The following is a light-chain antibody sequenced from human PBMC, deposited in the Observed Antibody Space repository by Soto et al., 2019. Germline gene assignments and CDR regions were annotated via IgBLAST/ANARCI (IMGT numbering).Light chain of an antibody. CDR3: QQYTSYPLT. CDR1: QSISSW. V-gene: IGKV1-5*03. J-gene: IGKJ4*01. Sequence: DIQMTQSPSTLSASVGDRVTITCRASQSISSWLAWYQQKPGEAPKLLIYRASSLESGVPSRFSGSGSGTEFTLTISSLQPDDFSTYYCQQYTSYPLTFGGGTKVEIK. CDR2: RAS.